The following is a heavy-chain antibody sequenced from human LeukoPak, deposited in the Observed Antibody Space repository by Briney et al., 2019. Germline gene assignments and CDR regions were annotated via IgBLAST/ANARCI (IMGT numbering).Heavy chain of an antibody. CDR3: ARDDVDTPTFDY. J-gene: IGHJ4*02. CDR2: IYISGNT. V-gene: IGHV4-4*07. Sequence: SETLSLTCTVSGASITTYYWSWIRQSAGKRLEWIGRIYISGNTDFNPSLKSRVTMSVDTSKNQLSLKLNSVTAADTAVYYCARDDVDTPTFDYLGQGTLVTVSS. CDR1: GASITTYY. D-gene: IGHD5-18*01.